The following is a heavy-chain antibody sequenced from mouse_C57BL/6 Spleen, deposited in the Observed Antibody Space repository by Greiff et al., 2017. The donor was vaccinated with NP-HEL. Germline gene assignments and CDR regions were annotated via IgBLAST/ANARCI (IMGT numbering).Heavy chain of an antibody. D-gene: IGHD1-1*01. J-gene: IGHJ2*01. CDR2: IDPEDGET. CDR1: GFNIKDYY. CDR3: ARDYGSSLDY. V-gene: IGHV14-2*01. Sequence: VQLQQSGAELVKPGASVKLSCTASGFNIKDYYMHWVKQRTEQGLEWIGRIDPEDGETKYATKFQGKATITADTSSNTAYLQLSSLTSEDTAVYYCARDYGSSLDYWGQGTTLTVSS.